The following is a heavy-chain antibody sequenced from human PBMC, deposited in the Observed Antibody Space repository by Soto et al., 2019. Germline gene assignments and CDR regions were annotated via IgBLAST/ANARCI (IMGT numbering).Heavy chain of an antibody. CDR1: GFPFNNAW. CDR3: TTAIVVPRFDP. J-gene: IGHJ5*02. V-gene: IGHV3-15*01. Sequence: GGSLSLSCAASGFPFNNAWMSWVRQAPGKGLEWVGRIKSKTDGGTTDYAAPVKGRFTISRDDSKNTVYLQMNSLKTEDTAVYYCTTAIVVPRFDPWGQGTLVTVSS. D-gene: IGHD2-2*01. CDR2: IKSKTDGGTT.